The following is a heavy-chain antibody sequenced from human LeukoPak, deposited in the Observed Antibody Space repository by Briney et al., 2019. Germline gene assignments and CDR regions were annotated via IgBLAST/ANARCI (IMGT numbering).Heavy chain of an antibody. CDR3: ASMTTVTLDDAFDI. V-gene: IGHV3-33*01. J-gene: IGHJ3*02. D-gene: IGHD4-17*01. CDR1: GFIFSSYG. Sequence: GGSLRLSCAASGFIFSSYGMHWVRQAPGKGLEWVALIWYDGSKSHHADSVKGRFTISRDNSKNTLYLEMNSLRAEDTAVFYCASMTTVTLDDAFDIWGQGTMVTVSS. CDR2: IWYDGSKS.